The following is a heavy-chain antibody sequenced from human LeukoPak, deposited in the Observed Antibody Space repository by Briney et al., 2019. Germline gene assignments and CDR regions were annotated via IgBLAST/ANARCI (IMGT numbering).Heavy chain of an antibody. CDR2: ISSSGSTI. CDR1: GFTFSSYE. V-gene: IGHV3-48*03. D-gene: IGHD6-13*01. CDR3: ARDLNKYSSSWYWYFDL. Sequence: GGSLRLSCAASGFTFSSYEMNWVRQAPGKGLEWVSYISSSGSTIYYADSVKGRFTISRDNAKNSLYLQMNSLRAEDTAVYYCARDLNKYSSSWYWYFDLWGRGTLVTVSS. J-gene: IGHJ2*01.